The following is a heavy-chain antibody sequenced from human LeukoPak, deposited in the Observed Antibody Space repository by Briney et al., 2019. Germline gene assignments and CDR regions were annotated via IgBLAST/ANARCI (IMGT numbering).Heavy chain of an antibody. V-gene: IGHV1-69*05. J-gene: IGHJ3*02. D-gene: IGHD3-10*01. CDR3: ASPVGFKYGSDDFAI. CDR2: ITPIFHTT. Sequence: SVRVSCKASGDTFSNYAINWVRQAPGQGLEWMGGITPIFHTTNYAQKFQGRVTITTDESTSTAYMELSSLGSEDTAVYYCASPVGFKYGSDDFAIWGQGTLVTVSS. CDR1: GDTFSNYA.